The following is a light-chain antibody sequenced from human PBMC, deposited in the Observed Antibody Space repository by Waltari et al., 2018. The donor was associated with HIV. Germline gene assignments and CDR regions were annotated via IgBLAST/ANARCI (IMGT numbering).Light chain of an antibody. CDR2: DVI. CDR1: SSDIGGYNS. J-gene: IGLJ3*02. Sequence: QSALTQPASVSGSPGQSITISCTGTSSDIGGYNSVSWYQQHPGKPPKVLIYDVIKRASGLSDRFSGSKSGRTASLTISGLQAEYEADYYCASYTARSIPWVFGGGTKLTVV. V-gene: IGLV2-14*03. CDR3: ASYTARSIPWV.